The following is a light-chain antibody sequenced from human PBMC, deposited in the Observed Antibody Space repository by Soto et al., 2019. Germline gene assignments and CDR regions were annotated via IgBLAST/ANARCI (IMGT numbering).Light chain of an antibody. J-gene: IGKJ5*01. CDR3: QQYGGSPLT. CDR1: QSVSSRF. Sequence: EIVLTQSPGTLSLSPGESATLSCGARQSVSSRFLAWYQQKPGRAPRVLIYDASTRATGVPDRFSGSGSGTDFTLTISRLEPEDFAVYYCQQYGGSPLTFGQGTRLEIK. CDR2: DAS. V-gene: IGKV3D-20*01.